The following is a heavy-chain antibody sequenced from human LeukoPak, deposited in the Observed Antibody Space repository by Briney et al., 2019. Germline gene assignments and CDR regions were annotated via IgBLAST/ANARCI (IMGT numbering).Heavy chain of an antibody. J-gene: IGHJ6*03. Sequence: SETLSLTCTVSGGSVSSGSYYWSWIRQPAGKGLEWIGRIYTTGSTSYNPSLKSRVTISRDTSKNQFSLKLSSVTAAGTAVYYCARDSFGSGWHDYYYMDVWGKGTTVSISS. CDR3: ARDSFGSGWHDYYYMDV. V-gene: IGHV4-61*02. CDR2: IYTTGST. D-gene: IGHD6-19*01. CDR1: GGSVSSGSYY.